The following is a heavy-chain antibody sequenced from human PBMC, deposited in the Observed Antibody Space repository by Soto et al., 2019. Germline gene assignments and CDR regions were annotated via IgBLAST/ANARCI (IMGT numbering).Heavy chain of an antibody. CDR1: GGSISSGAYY. J-gene: IGHJ4*02. V-gene: IGHV4-31*03. CDR3: ARESRDGFNSPFDS. Sequence: QVQLQESGPGLVKPSQTLSLTCTVSGGSISSGAYYWSWIRQHPGKGLEWIGYIYYSGSTSYNPSLKSRVTISVDTSKNQFSLKLSSMPAADTAVYYCARESRDGFNSPFDSWGQGTLVTVSS. CDR2: IYYSGST. D-gene: IGHD5-12*01.